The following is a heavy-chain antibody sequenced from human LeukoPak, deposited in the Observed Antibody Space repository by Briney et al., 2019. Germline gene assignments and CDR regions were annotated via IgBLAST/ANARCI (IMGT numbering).Heavy chain of an antibody. D-gene: IGHD1-26*01. CDR1: GFTFSSYW. Sequence: GGSLRLSCAASGFTFSSYWMSWVRQAPGKGLEWVANLKGDESDNHYVDSVRGRFTIPRANAKNSLYLQMNSLRAEDTAVYYCARDLGYYRADYWGQGTLVTVS. CDR3: ARDLGYYRADY. V-gene: IGHV3-7*04. CDR2: LKGDESDN. J-gene: IGHJ4*02.